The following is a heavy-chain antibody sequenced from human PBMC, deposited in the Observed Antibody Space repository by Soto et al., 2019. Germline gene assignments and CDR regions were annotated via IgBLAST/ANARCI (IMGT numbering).Heavy chain of an antibody. D-gene: IGHD4-17*01. CDR3: ERDPGDSTVTIDY. V-gene: IGHV1-18*01. J-gene: IGHJ4*02. CDR2: LSGYNGDT. Sequence: ASVKVSCQASGYTFTSYGISWVRRAPGQGLEWMGWLSGYNGDTNYAQKLQGRVTMSTDASTSTAYMELRSLRSDDTAVYYCERDPGDSTVTIDYWGQGTLVTVSS. CDR1: GYTFTSYG.